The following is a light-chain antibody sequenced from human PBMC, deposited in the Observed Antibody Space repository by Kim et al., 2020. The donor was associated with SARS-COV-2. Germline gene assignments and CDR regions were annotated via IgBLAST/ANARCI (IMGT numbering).Light chain of an antibody. CDR3: QSYDSSNHVV. V-gene: IGLV6-57*03. CDR1: SACITTNY. J-gene: IGLJ2*01. CDR2: EDN. Sequence: KTDTIASTQSSACITTNYVQWYHQRPGRAPTTVSYEDNQSPSGFPDRFSGSIDSSSNSASLTISGLKTEDEADYYCQSYDSSNHVVFGGGTQLTVL.